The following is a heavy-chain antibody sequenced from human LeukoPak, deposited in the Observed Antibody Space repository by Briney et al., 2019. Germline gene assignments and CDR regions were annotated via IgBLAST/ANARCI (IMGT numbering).Heavy chain of an antibody. CDR1: GGTFSSYA. Sequence: SVKVSCKASGGTFSSYAISWVRQAPGQGLEWMGGIIPIFGTANYAQKFQGRVTITTDESTSTAYMELSSLRSEDTAVYYCAREKGYGGTGGYMDVWDKGTTVTVSS. J-gene: IGHJ6*03. V-gene: IGHV1-69*05. CDR2: IIPIFGTA. CDR3: AREKGYGGTGGYMDV. D-gene: IGHD4-23*01.